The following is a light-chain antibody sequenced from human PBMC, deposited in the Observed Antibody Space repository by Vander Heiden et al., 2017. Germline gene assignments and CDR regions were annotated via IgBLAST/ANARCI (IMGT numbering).Light chain of an antibody. CDR3: QSYDSSLGGHVV. CDR1: TSTIGAGYD. V-gene: IGLV1-40*01. J-gene: IGLJ2*01. CDR2: DNI. Sequence: QSVLTQPPSVSGAPGQRVTISCTGSTSTIGAGYDVHWYQQLPGTAPKLLIYDNINRPSGVPDRFSGSKSGTSASLAITGLQAEDEADYYCQSYDSSLGGHVVFGGGTKLTDL.